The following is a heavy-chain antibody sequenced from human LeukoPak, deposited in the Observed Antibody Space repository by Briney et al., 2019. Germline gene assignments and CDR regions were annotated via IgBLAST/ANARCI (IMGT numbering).Heavy chain of an antibody. V-gene: IGHV3-21*01. D-gene: IGHD3-10*01. J-gene: IGHJ3*02. CDR1: GFTFSSYS. Sequence: GGSLRLSCAASGFTFSSYSMNWVRQAPGKGLEWVSSISSSSYIYYADSVKGRFTISRDNAKNSLYLQMNSLRAEDTAVYYCARADLDYGSGSSWYAFDIWGQGTLVTVSS. CDR2: ISSSSYI. CDR3: ARADLDYGSGSSWYAFDI.